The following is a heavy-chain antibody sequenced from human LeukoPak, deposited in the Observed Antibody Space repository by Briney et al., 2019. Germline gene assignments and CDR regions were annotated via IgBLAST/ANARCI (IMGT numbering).Heavy chain of an antibody. CDR2: IYYSGST. CDR1: GGSISSSSYY. CDR3: ARHGTGIAVAGHAFDS. J-gene: IGHJ3*02. Sequence: SETLSLTCTVSGGSISSSSYYWGWIRQPPGKGLEWIVSIYYSGSTYYNPSLKSRVTISVDTSKNQFSLKLSSVTAADTAVYYCARHGTGIAVAGHAFDSWGQGTMGTVSS. D-gene: IGHD6-19*01. V-gene: IGHV4-39*01.